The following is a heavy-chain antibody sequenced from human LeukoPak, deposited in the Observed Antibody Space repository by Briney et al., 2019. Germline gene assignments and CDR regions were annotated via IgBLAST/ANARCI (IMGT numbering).Heavy chain of an antibody. J-gene: IGHJ6*02. CDR3: AKDGSIEMATNYYYYYGMDV. D-gene: IGHD5-24*01. Sequence: GGSPRLSCAASGFTFSSYAMSWVRQAPGKGLEWVSAISGRGGSTYYADSVKGRFTISRDNSKNTLYLQMNSLRAEDTAVYYCAKDGSIEMATNYYYYYGMDVWGQGTTVTVSS. CDR1: GFTFSSYA. V-gene: IGHV3-23*01. CDR2: ISGRGGST.